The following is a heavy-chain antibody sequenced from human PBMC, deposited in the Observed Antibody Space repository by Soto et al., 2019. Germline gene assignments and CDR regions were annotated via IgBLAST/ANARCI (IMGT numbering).Heavy chain of an antibody. CDR3: ARSSALNSGFDY. D-gene: IGHD1-20*01. V-gene: IGHV1-24*01. CDR2: FDPEDGET. CDR1: GYTLTELS. J-gene: IGHJ4*02. Sequence: ASVKVSCKVSGYTLTELSMHWVRQAPGKGLEWMGGFDPEDGETIYAQKFQGRVTMTTDTSTSTAYMELRSLRSDDTAVCYCARSSALNSGFDYWGQGTLVTVSS.